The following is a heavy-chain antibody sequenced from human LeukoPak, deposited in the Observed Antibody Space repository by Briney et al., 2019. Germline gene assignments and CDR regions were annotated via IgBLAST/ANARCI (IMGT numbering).Heavy chain of an antibody. Sequence: ASVKVSCKASGYTFTSYAMHWVRQAPGQRLEWMGWINAGNGNTKYSQKFLGRVTITRDTSASTAYMELSSLRSEDTAVYYCARNVGSLWFGELFDYWGQGTLVTVSS. CDR1: GYTFTSYA. V-gene: IGHV1-3*01. CDR2: INAGNGNT. J-gene: IGHJ4*02. CDR3: ARNVGSLWFGELFDY. D-gene: IGHD3-10*01.